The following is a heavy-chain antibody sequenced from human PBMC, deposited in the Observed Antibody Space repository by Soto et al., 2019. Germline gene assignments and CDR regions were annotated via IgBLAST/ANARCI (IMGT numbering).Heavy chain of an antibody. Sequence: SETLSLTCNVSGGSIDRSNYYWDWLRQPPGKGLEWIGTTYYNGNAYYNPSLRSRVSMSVDTSKNQFSLKLISVTAADTAVYYCARHFVAVVIKGWGYWGQGKVVTVS. J-gene: IGHJ4*02. CDR3: ARHFVAVVIKGWGY. V-gene: IGHV4-39*01. CDR1: GGSIDRSNYY. CDR2: TYYNGNA. D-gene: IGHD3-10*01.